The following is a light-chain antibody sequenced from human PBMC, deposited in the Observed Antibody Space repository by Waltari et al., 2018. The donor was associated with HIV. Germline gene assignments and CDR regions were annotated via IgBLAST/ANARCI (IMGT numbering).Light chain of an antibody. CDR3: QQRSRWPRT. Sequence: EIVLTQSPATLSLSPGERATLSCRASQSVGTYLGWDQQKPGQAPRLLIYEASNRASGVPGRFSASGSGTDFTLTISNLEPEDFAVYYCQQRSRWPRTFGQGTKVEI. V-gene: IGKV3-11*01. CDR1: QSVGTY. CDR2: EAS. J-gene: IGKJ1*01.